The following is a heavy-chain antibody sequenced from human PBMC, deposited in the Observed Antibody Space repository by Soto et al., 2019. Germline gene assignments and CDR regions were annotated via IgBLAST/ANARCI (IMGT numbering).Heavy chain of an antibody. V-gene: IGHV3-74*01. Sequence: EVQLLESGGGLVQPGGSLRLSCAASGFTFSSYWMHWVRQAPGKGLVWVSRISSDGSSTGYADPVKGRFTISISRDNAKNTLFLQRNSLRAEDTAVSYCVSSRLACSGGRCVVESVQNWGQGTLVTVSS. D-gene: IGHD2-15*01. CDR3: VSSRLACSGGRCVVESVQN. CDR2: ISSDGSST. CDR1: GFTFSSYW. J-gene: IGHJ1*01.